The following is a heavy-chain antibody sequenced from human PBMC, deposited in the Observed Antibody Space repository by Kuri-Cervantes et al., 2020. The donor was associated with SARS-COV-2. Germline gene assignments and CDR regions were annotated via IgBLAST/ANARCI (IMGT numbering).Heavy chain of an antibody. CDR2: INHSGST. D-gene: IGHD6-19*01. CDR3: ARQDPKAVAGSYGFDP. J-gene: IGHJ5*02. V-gene: IGHV4-34*01. CDR1: GGSFSGYY. Sequence: GSLRLSCAVYGGSFSGYYWSWIRQPPGKGLEWIGEINHSGSTNYNPSLTSRVTISVDTSKNQFSLKLSSMTAADTAVYYCARQDPKAVAGSYGFDPWGQGTLVTVSS.